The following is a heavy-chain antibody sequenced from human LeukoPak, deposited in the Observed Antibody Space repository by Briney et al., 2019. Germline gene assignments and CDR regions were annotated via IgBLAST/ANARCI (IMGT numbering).Heavy chain of an antibody. J-gene: IGHJ5*02. CDR1: GFTISSYW. CDR3: ARGLAVAGSSWFDP. V-gene: IGHV3-7*04. CDR2: IKEDGSEK. Sequence: GGSLRLSCVASGFTISSYWMTWVRQAPGKGLERVGNIKEDGSEKNYADSVNGRFTTSRDNAKNSLYLQMNSLRVEDTAVYYCARGLAVAGSSWFDPWGQGTLVSVSS. D-gene: IGHD6-19*01.